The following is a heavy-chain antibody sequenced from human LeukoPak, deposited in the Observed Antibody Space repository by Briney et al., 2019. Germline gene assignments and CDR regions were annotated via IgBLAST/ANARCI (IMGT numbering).Heavy chain of an antibody. CDR1: GGSISSYY. CDR3: ARSHYGSTSTNYYMDV. V-gene: IGHV4-59*01. Sequence: PSETLSLTCTVSGGSISSYYWSWIRQPPGKGLEWTGYIYYSGSTNYNPSLNSRVTISLDTSKNQFSLKLSSVTAADTAVYYCARSHYGSTSTNYYMDVWGKGTTVTVSS. D-gene: IGHD2-2*01. J-gene: IGHJ6*03. CDR2: IYYSGST.